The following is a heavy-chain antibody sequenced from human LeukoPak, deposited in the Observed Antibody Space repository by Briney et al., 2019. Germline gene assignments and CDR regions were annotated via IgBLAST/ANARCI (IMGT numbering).Heavy chain of an antibody. CDR3: ARGGGGNGNDAFDI. J-gene: IGHJ3*02. CDR1: GFTFSSYS. D-gene: IGHD4-23*01. CDR2: ISSSSSYI. Sequence: PGGSLRLSCAASGFTFSSYSMNWVRQAPGKGLEWVSSISSSSSYIYYADSVKGRFTISRDNAKNSLYLQMNSLRVEDTAVYYCARGGGGNGNDAFDIWGQGTMVTVSS. V-gene: IGHV3-21*01.